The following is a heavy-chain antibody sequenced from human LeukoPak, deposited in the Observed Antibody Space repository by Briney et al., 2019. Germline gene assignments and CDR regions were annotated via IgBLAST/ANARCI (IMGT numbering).Heavy chain of an antibody. CDR3: AKESDYYGSGSRKNWFDP. Sequence: GGPLRLSCAASGFTFSSYAMSWVRQAPGKGLEWVSTISGSGGGTYYADSVKGRFTISRDNSKNTLYLQMNSLRAEDTAVYYCAKESDYYGSGSRKNWFDPWGQGTLVTVSS. V-gene: IGHV3-23*01. J-gene: IGHJ5*02. CDR1: GFTFSSYA. D-gene: IGHD3-10*01. CDR2: ISGSGGGT.